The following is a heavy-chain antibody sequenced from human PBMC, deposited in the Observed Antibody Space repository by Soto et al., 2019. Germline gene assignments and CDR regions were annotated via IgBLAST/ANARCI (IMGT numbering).Heavy chain of an antibody. CDR2: IIPVFGIA. V-gene: IGHV1-69*08. CDR3: AREDRDRETGLVPAAIDGMDV. J-gene: IGHJ6*02. CDR1: GGTFSRYS. D-gene: IGHD2-2*01. Sequence: QVQLVQSGAEVKKPGSSVKVSCKASGGTFSRYSFTWVRQAPGHGLEWMGRIIPVFGIASYAQKFQGRVTITADKSTGXAXMXLSSLRSEDTAVYYCAREDRDRETGLVPAAIDGMDVWGQGTTVTVSS.